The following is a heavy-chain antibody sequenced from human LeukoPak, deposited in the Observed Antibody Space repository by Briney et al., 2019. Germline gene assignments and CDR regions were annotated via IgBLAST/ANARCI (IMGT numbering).Heavy chain of an antibody. CDR3: VRGGPSTWS. CDR2: INDDESDT. CDR1: GFTFKLYW. J-gene: IGHJ5*02. D-gene: IGHD2-15*01. V-gene: IGHV3-74*01. Sequence: GGSLRLSCAVSGFTFKLYWMHWVRQAPGKGPVWVSRINDDESDTTYADSVKGRFTISRDDAKNMLFLQMNSLRAEDTAVYYCVRGGPSTWSWGQGTLVTVSS.